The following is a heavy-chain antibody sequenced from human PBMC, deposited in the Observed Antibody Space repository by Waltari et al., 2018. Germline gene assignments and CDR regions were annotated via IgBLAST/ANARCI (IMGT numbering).Heavy chain of an antibody. Sequence: QVQLQESGPGLAKASQTLSLTCDVSGGSIRPLNFYWSWIRQPAGKGLEWIGRIYRSGVTDYNPSLRGRATMFLDMSKNQFSLTVDSLIAADTAVYYCAVSPDTATSRAAFHFWGPGTTVSVSS. CDR2: IYRSGVT. V-gene: IGHV4-61*02. D-gene: IGHD5-18*01. J-gene: IGHJ6*02. CDR3: AVSPDTATSRAAFHF. CDR1: GGSIRPLNFY.